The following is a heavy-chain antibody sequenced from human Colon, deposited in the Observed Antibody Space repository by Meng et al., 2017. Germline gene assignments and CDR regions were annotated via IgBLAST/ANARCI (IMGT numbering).Heavy chain of an antibody. D-gene: IGHD6-13*01. J-gene: IGHJ4*02. CDR3: ARDAVAAEGMEDFDY. CDR2: INPTDDWT. Sequence: QVQRVQSGAEVKRPGASVKISCKTSGYPFTSYYIHWVRQAPGQGLEWMAWINPTDDWTNYAQKFQGRVSMTSDWSTSTVYLEVRSLRYEDTAIYYCARDAVAAEGMEDFDYWGQGTLVTVSS. V-gene: IGHV1-46*01. CDR1: GYPFTSYY.